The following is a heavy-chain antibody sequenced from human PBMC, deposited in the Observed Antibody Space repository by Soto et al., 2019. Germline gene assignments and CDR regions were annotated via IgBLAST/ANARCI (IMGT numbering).Heavy chain of an antibody. V-gene: IGHV4-30-2*01. CDR3: ARAGRYYYDSSGYYREYYFDY. D-gene: IGHD3-22*01. CDR1: GGSISSGGYS. J-gene: IGHJ4*02. Sequence: PSETLSLTCTVSGGSISSGGYSWNWIRQPPGKGLEWIGYIYHRGSTNYNPSLKSRVTISVDRPKNQFSLKLTSVTAADTAVYYCARAGRYYYDSSGYYREYYFDYWGQGTLVTVSS. CDR2: IYHRGST.